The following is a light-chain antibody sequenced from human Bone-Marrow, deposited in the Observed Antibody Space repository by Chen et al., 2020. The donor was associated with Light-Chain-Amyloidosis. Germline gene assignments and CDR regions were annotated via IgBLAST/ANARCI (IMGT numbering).Light chain of an antibody. Sequence: QSVLTQPPSASGTPGQRVTISCAGSSPSIGSHTVSWYHHLPETAPKLLIYDNDQRPSGVPDRFSGSKSGTSASLAISGLQSEDEADYYCAAWDDSLNGWVFGGGTKLTVL. J-gene: IGLJ3*02. CDR1: SPSIGSHT. CDR3: AAWDDSLNGWV. V-gene: IGLV1-44*01. CDR2: DND.